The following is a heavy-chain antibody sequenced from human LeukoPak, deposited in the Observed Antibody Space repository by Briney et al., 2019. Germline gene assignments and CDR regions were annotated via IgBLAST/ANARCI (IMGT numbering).Heavy chain of an antibody. CDR2: ITSTSSYI. CDR1: GFTFSSYS. Sequence: GGSLRLSCAASGFTFSSYSMNWVRQAPGKGLEWVASITSTSSYIYHADSLRGRFTISRDNDENSLFLQMDSLRAEDTAVYYCARDGSYYGQYYFDYWGQGTLVTVSS. J-gene: IGHJ4*02. CDR3: ARDGSYYGQYYFDY. D-gene: IGHD1-26*01. V-gene: IGHV3-21*06.